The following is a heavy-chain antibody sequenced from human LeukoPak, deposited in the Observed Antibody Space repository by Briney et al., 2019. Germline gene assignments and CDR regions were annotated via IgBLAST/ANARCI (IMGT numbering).Heavy chain of an antibody. Sequence: GGSLRLSCAASGFTVRSSYMSWVRQAPGKGLEWVSIIYSGADTDYADSVKGRFTISTDNSKNTMYLQMNSLRAEDTAVYYCAKGLISGIYPYFDQWGQGTLVTVSS. CDR1: GFTVRSSY. V-gene: IGHV3-53*01. CDR2: IYSGADT. J-gene: IGHJ4*02. CDR3: AKGLISGIYPYFDQ. D-gene: IGHD1-26*01.